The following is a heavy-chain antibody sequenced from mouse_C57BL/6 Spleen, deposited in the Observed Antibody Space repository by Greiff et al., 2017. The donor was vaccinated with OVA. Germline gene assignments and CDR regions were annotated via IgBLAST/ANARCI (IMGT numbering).Heavy chain of an antibody. D-gene: IGHD1-1*01. J-gene: IGHJ1*03. Sequence: VQLQQSGAELVRPGSSVKLSCKASGYTFTSYWMDWVKQRPGQGLEWIGNIYPSDSETHYNQKFKDKATLTVDKSSSTAYMQLSSLTSEDSAVYYCARSIYYGSSYWYFDVWGTGTTVTVSS. CDR1: GYTFTSYW. CDR2: IYPSDSET. V-gene: IGHV1-61*01. CDR3: ARSIYYGSSYWYFDV.